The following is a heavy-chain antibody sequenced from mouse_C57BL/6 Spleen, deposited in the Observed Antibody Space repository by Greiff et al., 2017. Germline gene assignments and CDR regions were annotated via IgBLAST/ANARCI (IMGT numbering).Heavy chain of an antibody. V-gene: IGHV1-59*01. CDR2: IDPSDSYT. D-gene: IGHD3-2*02. CDR3: AHSSGYRYYFDY. J-gene: IGHJ2*01. CDR1: GYTFTSYW. Sequence: VQLQQPGAELVRPGTSVKLSCKASGYTFTSYWMHWVKQRPGQGLEWIGVIDPSDSYTNYNQKFKCKATLTVDTSSSTAYMQLSSLTSEDSAVYYCAHSSGYRYYFDYWGQGTTRTVSS.